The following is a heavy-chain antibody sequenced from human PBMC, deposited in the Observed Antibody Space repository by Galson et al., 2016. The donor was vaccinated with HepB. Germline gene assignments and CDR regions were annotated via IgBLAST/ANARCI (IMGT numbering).Heavy chain of an antibody. CDR2: IYHDGNT. CDR3: AREWAGMLTD. J-gene: IGHJ3*01. V-gene: IGHV4-4*02. D-gene: IGHD6-19*01. CDR1: GASINSNRW. Sequence: ETLSLTCLVSGASINSNRWWTWVRPSSGRGLEWIGQIYHDGNTHYNPSLKSRASFSVDKSNNQVSLRLTSVTAADTGVYYCAREWAGMLTDWGQGTMVADSS.